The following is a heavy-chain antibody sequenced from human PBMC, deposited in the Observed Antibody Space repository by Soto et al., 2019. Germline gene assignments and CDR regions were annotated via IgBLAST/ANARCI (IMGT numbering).Heavy chain of an antibody. J-gene: IGHJ4*02. CDR3: ARIYDYGDVDY. D-gene: IGHD4-17*01. CDR1: GGSISSSSYY. V-gene: IGHV4-39*01. Sequence: SETLSLTCTVSGGSISSSSYYWGWIRQPPGKGLEWIGSIYYSGSTYYNPSLKSRVTISVDTSKNQFSLKLSSVTAADTAVFYCARIYDYGDVDYWGQGTLVTVSS. CDR2: IYYSGST.